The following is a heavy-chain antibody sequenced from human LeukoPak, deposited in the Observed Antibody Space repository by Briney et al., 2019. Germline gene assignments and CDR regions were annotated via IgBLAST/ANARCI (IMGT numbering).Heavy chain of an antibody. Sequence: SETLSLTCAVYGGSFSGYYWSWIRQPPGKGLEWIGEINHSGSTNYNPSLKSRVTISVDTSMNQFSLNLSSVTAADTAVYYCASQARTYYDFWSGYGHFDYWGQGTLVTVSS. D-gene: IGHD3-3*01. CDR2: INHSGST. CDR3: ASQARTYYDFWSGYGHFDY. V-gene: IGHV4-34*01. CDR1: GGSFSGYY. J-gene: IGHJ4*02.